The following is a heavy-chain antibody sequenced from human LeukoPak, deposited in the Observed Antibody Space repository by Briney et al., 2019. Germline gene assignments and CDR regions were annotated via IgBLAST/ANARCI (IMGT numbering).Heavy chain of an antibody. CDR1: GYSFTDYY. CDR2: IDPNSGGT. J-gene: IGHJ4*02. D-gene: IGHD6-19*01. V-gene: IGHV1-2*06. CDR3: ARDIGSGWYWIGGNY. Sequence: GASVKVSCKASGYSFTDYYINWVRQAPGQGLEWMGRIDPNSGGTNYAQKFQGRVTMTRDTSISTAHMELSRLKSDDTAVYYCARDIGSGWYWIGGNYWGQGTLVTVSS.